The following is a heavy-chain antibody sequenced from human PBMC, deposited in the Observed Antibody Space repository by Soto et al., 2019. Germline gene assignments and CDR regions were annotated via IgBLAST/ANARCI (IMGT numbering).Heavy chain of an antibody. Sequence: GESLKISCKGSGYSFTSYWIGWVRQMPGKGLEWMGIIYPGDSDTRYSPSFQGQVTISADKSISTAYLQWSSLKASDTAMYYCARQSVDCTNGVCYLDYWGQGTLVTVSS. V-gene: IGHV5-51*01. J-gene: IGHJ4*02. CDR3: ARQSVDCTNGVCYLDY. CDR2: IYPGDSDT. CDR1: GYSFTSYW. D-gene: IGHD2-8*01.